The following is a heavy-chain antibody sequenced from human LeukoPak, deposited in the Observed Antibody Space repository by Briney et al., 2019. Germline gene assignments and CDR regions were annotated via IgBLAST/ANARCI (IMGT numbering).Heavy chain of an antibody. J-gene: IGHJ5*02. V-gene: IGHV4-39*01. D-gene: IGHD2/OR15-2a*01. CDR3: AGHNPLYTLLYNWFDP. CDR1: GGSISSSSYY. Sequence: SETLSLTCTVSGGSISSSSYYWGWIRQPPGKGLEWIGSIYYSGSTYYNPSLKSRVTISVDTSKNQFSLKLSSVTAADTAVYYCAGHNPLYTLLYNWFDPWGQGTLVTVSS. CDR2: IYYSGST.